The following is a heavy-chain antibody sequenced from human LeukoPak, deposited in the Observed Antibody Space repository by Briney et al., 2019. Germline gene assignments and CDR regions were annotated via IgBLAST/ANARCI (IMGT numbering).Heavy chain of an antibody. J-gene: IGHJ3*02. CDR3: ARDMGIFCGGDCYSSFGAFDI. Sequence: GGSLRLSCAASGFPFSSYSMNWLRQAPGKGVEGVSSISSSSSYIYYAHSVKGRFTISRDNAKNSLYLQMNSLRAEDTAVFYCARDMGIFCGGDCYSSFGAFDIWGQGTMVTVSS. D-gene: IGHD2-21*02. V-gene: IGHV3-21*01. CDR1: GFPFSSYS. CDR2: ISSSSSYI.